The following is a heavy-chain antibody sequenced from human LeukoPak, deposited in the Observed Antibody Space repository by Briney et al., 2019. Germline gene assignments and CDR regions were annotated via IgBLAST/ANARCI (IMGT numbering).Heavy chain of an antibody. J-gene: IGHJ4*02. CDR2: ISSSSSYI. CDR1: GFTFSSYS. Sequence: PGGSLRLSCAASGFTFSSYSMNWVRQAPGKGLEWVSSISSSSSYIYYADSVKGRFTISRDNFKNMLYLQMNSLTVGDTAEYYCAKAKGSGLKWYFDYWGQGTLVTVSS. V-gene: IGHV3-21*04. D-gene: IGHD6-19*01. CDR3: AKAKGSGLKWYFDY.